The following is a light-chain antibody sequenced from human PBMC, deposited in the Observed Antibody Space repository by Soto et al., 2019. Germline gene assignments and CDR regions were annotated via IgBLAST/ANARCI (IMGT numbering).Light chain of an antibody. V-gene: IGKV3-15*01. CDR2: GAS. CDR1: QSVSSN. Sequence: EIVMTQSPATLSVSPLERATLSCIASQSVSSNLAWYQQKPGQAPRLLIYGASTRATGIPARFSGSGSGTEFTLTISSLQSEDFAVYYCQQYNKWPRTFGQGTRLEMK. CDR3: QQYNKWPRT. J-gene: IGKJ5*01.